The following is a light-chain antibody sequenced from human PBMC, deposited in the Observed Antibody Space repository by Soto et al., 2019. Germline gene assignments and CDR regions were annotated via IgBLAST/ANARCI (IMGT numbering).Light chain of an antibody. CDR3: TSYAGSNIVV. CDR2: EVS. CDR1: SSDVGGYNF. J-gene: IGLJ2*01. V-gene: IGLV2-8*01. Sequence: QSAVTQPPSAAGSPGQSVTISCTGTSSDVGGYNFVSWYQQHPGKAPKLMIYEVSERPSGVPDRFSGSKSGNTASLTVSGLHAEVEPDFYCTSYAGSNIVVFGGGTQLTVL.